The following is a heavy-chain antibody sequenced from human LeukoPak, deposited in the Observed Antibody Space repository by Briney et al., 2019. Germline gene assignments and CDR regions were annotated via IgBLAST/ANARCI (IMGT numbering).Heavy chain of an antibody. D-gene: IGHD6-13*01. V-gene: IGHV3-21*01. J-gene: IGHJ5*02. CDR3: ARLLRSAAALDP. CDR1: GFTFSSYS. Sequence: GGSLRLSCAASGFTFSSYSMNWVRQAPGKGLEWVSSISSSSSYTYYADSVKGRFTISRDNAKNSLYLQMNSLRAEDTAVYYCARLLRSAAALDPWGQGTLVTVSS. CDR2: ISSSSSYT.